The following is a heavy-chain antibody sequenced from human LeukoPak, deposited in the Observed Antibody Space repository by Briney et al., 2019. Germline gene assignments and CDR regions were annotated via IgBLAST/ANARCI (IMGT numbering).Heavy chain of an antibody. V-gene: IGHV4-34*01. Sequence: KPSETLSLTCAVYGGSFSGYYWSWIRQPPGKGLEWIGEINHSGSTNYNPPLKSRVTISVDTSKNQFSLKLSSVTAADTAVYYCARNPRTGTHSPFDYWGQGTLVTVSS. CDR2: INHSGST. CDR1: GGSFSGYY. J-gene: IGHJ4*02. D-gene: IGHD1-7*01. CDR3: ARNPRTGTHSPFDY.